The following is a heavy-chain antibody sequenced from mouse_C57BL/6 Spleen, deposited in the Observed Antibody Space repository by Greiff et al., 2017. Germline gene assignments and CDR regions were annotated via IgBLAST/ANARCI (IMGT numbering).Heavy chain of an antibody. CDR1: GYTFTSYW. D-gene: IGHD2-1*01. V-gene: IGHV1-55*01. J-gene: IGHJ3*01. CDR2: IYPGSGST. Sequence: QVQLQQPGAELVKPGASVKMSCKASGYTFTSYWITWVKQRPGQGLEWIGDIYPGSGSTNYNEKFKSKATLTVDTSSSTAYMQLSSLTSEDSAVYYCARRGGNCVSWFAYWGQGTLVTVSA. CDR3: ARRGGNCVSWFAY.